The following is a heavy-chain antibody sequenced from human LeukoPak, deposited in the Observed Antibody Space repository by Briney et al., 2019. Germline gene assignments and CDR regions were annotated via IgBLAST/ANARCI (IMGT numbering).Heavy chain of an antibody. Sequence: SETLSLTCAVYGGSFTDYYWSWVRQPPGKGLEWIGEINHSGSTNYNPSLESRVIISVDTSKNQFSLKLRSVTAADTAAYYCARGGGGSSGYYYGYWGQGTVVTVSS. CDR3: ARGGGGSSGYYYGY. CDR2: INHSGST. CDR1: GGSFTDYY. V-gene: IGHV4-34*01. J-gene: IGHJ4*02. D-gene: IGHD3-22*01.